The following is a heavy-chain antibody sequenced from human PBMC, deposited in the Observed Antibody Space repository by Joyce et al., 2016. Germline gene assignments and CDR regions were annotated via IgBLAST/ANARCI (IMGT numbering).Heavy chain of an antibody. Sequence: EVQLVESGGGLIQPGGSLRLSCAASGFTVSSSYMSWVRQTPGKGLECVSVIYNNGDTYYADSVKGRFTISRDNSKNTLFLQMNSLRAEDTAVYYCTRDLYDVNWFDPWGQGTLVTVSS. J-gene: IGHJ5*02. CDR2: IYNNGDT. CDR3: TRDLYDVNWFDP. D-gene: IGHD3-3*01. CDR1: GFTVSSSY. V-gene: IGHV3-53*01.